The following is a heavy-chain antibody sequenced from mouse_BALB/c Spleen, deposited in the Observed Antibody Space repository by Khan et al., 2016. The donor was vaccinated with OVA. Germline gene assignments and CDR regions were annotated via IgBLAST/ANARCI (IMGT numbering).Heavy chain of an antibody. Sequence: EVQLQESGPGLVKPSQSLSLTCTVTGYSITSNYAWNWIRQFPGNKLEWMGYISYSGRTNYNPSLKSRTSITRDTSKNQFFLQLNSVTTEDTATYYCARGNYYGYAMDYWGQGTSITVSS. V-gene: IGHV3-2*02. D-gene: IGHD1-1*01. CDR1: GYSITSNYA. CDR2: ISYSGRT. CDR3: ARGNYYGYAMDY. J-gene: IGHJ4*01.